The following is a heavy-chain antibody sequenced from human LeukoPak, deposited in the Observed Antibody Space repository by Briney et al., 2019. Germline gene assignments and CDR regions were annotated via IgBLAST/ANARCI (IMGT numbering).Heavy chain of an antibody. V-gene: IGHV3-15*01. CDR3: TTVARDSSAWCEN. CDR2: IKSKTDGGTT. J-gene: IGHJ4*02. D-gene: IGHD6-19*01. Sequence: GGSLRLSCAASGVTISNAWMSWVRQAPGKGLEWVGRIKSKTDGGTTDFGVPVKGRFTISRDDSENTLYLQMNSLKTEDTALYYCTTVARDSSAWCENWGPGTLVTVSS. CDR1: GVTISNAW.